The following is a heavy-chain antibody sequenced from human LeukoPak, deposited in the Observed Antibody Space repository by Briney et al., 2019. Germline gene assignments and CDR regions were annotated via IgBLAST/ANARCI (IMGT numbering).Heavy chain of an antibody. D-gene: IGHD6-19*01. CDR2: IYSDGSST. CDR3: ARTFGSGRYPGDWFDP. Sequence: GGSPRLSCTASGLPLSNYWMHWVRQGPGKGLEWVSRIYSDGSSTTYADSVKGRFTISRDNAKNTLYLQMSSLRAEDTAVYYCARTFGSGRYPGDWFDPWGQGTLVTVSS. CDR1: GLPLSNYW. J-gene: IGHJ5*02. V-gene: IGHV3-74*01.